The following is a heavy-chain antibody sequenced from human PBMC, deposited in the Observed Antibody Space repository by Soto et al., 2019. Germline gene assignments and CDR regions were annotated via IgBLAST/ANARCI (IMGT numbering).Heavy chain of an antibody. J-gene: IGHJ4*02. CDR2: IYWNDEE. V-gene: IGHV2-5*01. CDR1: GFSLTTDGVG. CDR3: AHRTTVTSGIN. D-gene: IGHD4-4*01. Sequence: QITLKESGPTLVKPTQTLTLTCTFSGFSLTTDGVGVDWIRQPPGKALEWLGLIYWNDEERYRPSLQSRLTITKDTSRNQVVLTMTNMDHVDTATYYCAHRTTVTSGINWGQGTLVTVSS.